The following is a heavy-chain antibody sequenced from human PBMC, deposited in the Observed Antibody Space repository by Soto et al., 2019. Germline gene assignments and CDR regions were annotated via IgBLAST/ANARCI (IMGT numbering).Heavy chain of an antibody. CDR3: ARLTRIAAAAPGSY. CDR2: FYYSGSA. D-gene: IGHD6-13*01. J-gene: IGHJ4*02. CDR1: GVSISSSGYY. V-gene: IGHV4-39*01. Sequence: QLQLQESGPGLVRPSETLSLTCTVSGVSISSSGYYWGWIRQPPGKGLEWIGSFYYSGSAYQNPSLKSRVTISVDTSKNQFSLRLNSVTAADTAMYYCARLTRIAAAAPGSYWGQGTLVTVSS.